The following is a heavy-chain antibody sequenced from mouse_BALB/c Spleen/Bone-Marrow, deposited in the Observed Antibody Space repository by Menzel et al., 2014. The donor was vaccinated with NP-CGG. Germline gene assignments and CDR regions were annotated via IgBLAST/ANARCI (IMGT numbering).Heavy chain of an antibody. V-gene: IGHV5-17*02. CDR3: ARGGNYAWFAY. Sequence: DVQLVESGGGLVQPGGSRKLSCAASGFTFSSFGMHWVRQAPEKGLEWVAYISSGSSTIYYADTVKGRFTISRDNPKNTLFLQMTSLRSEDTAMYYCARGGNYAWFAYWGQGTLATVSA. CDR2: ISSGSSTI. J-gene: IGHJ3*01. CDR1: GFTFSSFG. D-gene: IGHD2-1*01.